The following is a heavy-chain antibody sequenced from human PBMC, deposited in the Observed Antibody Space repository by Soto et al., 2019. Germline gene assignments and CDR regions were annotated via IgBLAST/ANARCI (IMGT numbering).Heavy chain of an antibody. CDR3: ARHAPYCSGGSCSSSYMDV. V-gene: IGHV3-13*01. J-gene: IGHJ6*03. Sequence: GGSLRLSCAASGFTFSSYDMHWVRQATGKGLEWVSAIGTAGDTYYPGSVKGRFTISRENAKNSLYLQMNSLRAGDTAVYYCARHAPYCSGGSCSSSYMDVWGKGTTVTVSS. D-gene: IGHD2-15*01. CDR2: IGTAGDT. CDR1: GFTFSSYD.